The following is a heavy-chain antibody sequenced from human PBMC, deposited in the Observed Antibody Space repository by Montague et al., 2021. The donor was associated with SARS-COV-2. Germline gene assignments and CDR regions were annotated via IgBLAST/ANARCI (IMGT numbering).Heavy chain of an antibody. CDR1: GGSVRSSNDC. V-gene: IGHV4-39*01. J-gene: IGHJ4*02. D-gene: IGHD4-17*01. CDR2: FYYSGNT. Sequence: SETLSLTCTVSGGSVRSSNDCWGWIRQPPGKGLEWIANFYYSGNTYYNPSLKSRVTISVDTPNNQFSLKLSSVTAADTAVYYCARGPKMYGELADYWGQGTLVTVSS. CDR3: ARGPKMYGELADY.